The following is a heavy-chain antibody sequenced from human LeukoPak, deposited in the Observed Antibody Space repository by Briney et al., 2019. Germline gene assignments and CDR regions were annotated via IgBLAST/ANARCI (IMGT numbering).Heavy chain of an antibody. CDR1: GFTFSSYG. Sequence: GGSLRLSCGASGFTFSSYGMHWVRQAPGKGLEWVAVISYDGSNKYYADSVKGRFTISRDNSKYTLYLQMNSLRAEDAAVYYCAKRPAQEISLFDYWGQGTRVSVSS. CDR2: ISYDGSNK. CDR3: AKRPAQEISLFDY. D-gene: IGHD2-2*01. J-gene: IGHJ4*02. V-gene: IGHV3-30*18.